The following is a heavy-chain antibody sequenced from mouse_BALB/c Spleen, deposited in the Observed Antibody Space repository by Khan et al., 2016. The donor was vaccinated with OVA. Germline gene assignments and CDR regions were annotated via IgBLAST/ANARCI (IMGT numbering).Heavy chain of an antibody. D-gene: IGHD1-2*01. V-gene: IGHV14-3*02. CDR2: IDPATDNT. J-gene: IGHJ4*01. CDR3: ARTEIQYYCSFVMDY. CDR1: GFNIKDTY. Sequence: VQLQQSGAELVKPGASVKLSCSTSGFNIKDTYMHWVKERPEQGLEWIGRIDPATDNTKYDPRFQGKATITADTTSNTAFLHLSSLTSEDTAVYYCARTEIQYYCSFVMDYWGQGTSVTVSS.